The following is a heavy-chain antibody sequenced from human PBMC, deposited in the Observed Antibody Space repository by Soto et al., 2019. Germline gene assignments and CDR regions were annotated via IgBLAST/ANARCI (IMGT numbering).Heavy chain of an antibody. CDR2: INPNSGGT. CDR1: GYTFTGYY. J-gene: IGHJ5*02. CDR3: ARRYSRGWYWFDP. D-gene: IGHD6-19*01. Sequence: ASVKVSCKASGYTFTGYYMHWVRQAPGQGLEWMGWINPNSGGTNYAQKFQGRVTMTRDTSISTAYMELSRLRSDDTAVYYCARRYSRGWYWFDPWGQGTLVTVSS. V-gene: IGHV1-2*02.